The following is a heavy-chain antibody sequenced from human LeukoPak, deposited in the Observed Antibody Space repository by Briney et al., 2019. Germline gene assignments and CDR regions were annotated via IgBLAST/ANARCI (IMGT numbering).Heavy chain of an antibody. D-gene: IGHD3-16*01. Sequence: GGSLRLSCATSGFTFSSYSMNWVRQAPGKGPEWVSSISSSSSYIYYADSVKGRFTISRDNAKNSLYLQMNSLRAEDTAVYYCARDSGQSSGGYYYYMDVWGKGTTVTVSS. CDR2: ISSSSSYI. V-gene: IGHV3-21*01. J-gene: IGHJ6*03. CDR3: ARDSGQSSGGYYYYMDV. CDR1: GFTFSSYS.